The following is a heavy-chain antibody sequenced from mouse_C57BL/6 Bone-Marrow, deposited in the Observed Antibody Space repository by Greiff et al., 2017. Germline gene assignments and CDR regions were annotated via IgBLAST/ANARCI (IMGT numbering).Heavy chain of an antibody. CDR1: GYSFTGYY. CDR3: ARTLYTTVVARIFYYAMDY. J-gene: IGHJ4*01. Sequence: LQQSGPELVKPGASVKISCKASGYSFTGYYMNWVKQSPEKSLEWIGEINPSTGGTTYNQKFKAKATLTVDKSSSTAYMQLKSLTSEDSAVYYCARTLYTTVVARIFYYAMDYWGQGTSVTVSS. V-gene: IGHV1-42*01. D-gene: IGHD1-1*01. CDR2: INPSTGGT.